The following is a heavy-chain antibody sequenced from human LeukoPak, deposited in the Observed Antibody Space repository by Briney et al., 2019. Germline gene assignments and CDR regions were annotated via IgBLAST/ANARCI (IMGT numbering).Heavy chain of an antibody. CDR3: ASDSLRASSSWAGMDV. J-gene: IGHJ6*02. V-gene: IGHV5-51*01. CDR1: GYSFTSYW. Sequence: GESLKISCKGSGYSFTSYWIGWVRQMPGKGLEWMGIIYPGDSDTRYSPSFQGQVTISADKSISTAYLQRSSLKASDTAMYYCASDSLRASSSWAGMDVWGQGTTVTVSS. D-gene: IGHD6-13*01. CDR2: IYPGDSDT.